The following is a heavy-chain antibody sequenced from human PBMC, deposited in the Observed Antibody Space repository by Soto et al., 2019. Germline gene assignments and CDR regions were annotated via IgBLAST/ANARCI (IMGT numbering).Heavy chain of an antibody. CDR1: GFPFPTFG. CDR3: ATIKDFWSGRHLDY. CDR2: LSGSGNSP. D-gene: IGHD3-3*01. Sequence: EVRLLESGGALVQPGGSLRLSCATSGFPFPTFGMTWVRQAPGKGLEWVSSLSGSGNSPFYAGSVKGRFTISRDNSENTLYRHMGSLTVEETAIYYCATIKDFWSGRHLDYWGQGTLVTVST. V-gene: IGHV3-23*01. J-gene: IGHJ4*02.